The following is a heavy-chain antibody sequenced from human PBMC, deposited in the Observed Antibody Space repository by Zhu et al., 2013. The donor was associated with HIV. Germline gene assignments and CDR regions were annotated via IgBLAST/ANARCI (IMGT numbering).Heavy chain of an antibody. CDR2: IIPIFGTA. D-gene: IGHD3-3*01. CDR1: GGTFSSYA. Sequence: QVQLVQSGAEVKKPGSSVKVSCKASGGTFSSYAISWVRQAPGQGLEWMGGIIPIFGTANYAQKFQGRVTITADKSTSTAYMELSSLRSEDTAVYYCARAEETYYDFWSGQPLYYYYGMDVWGQGTTVTVSS. J-gene: IGHJ6*02. V-gene: IGHV1-69*06. CDR3: ARAEETYYDFWSGQPLYYYYGMDV.